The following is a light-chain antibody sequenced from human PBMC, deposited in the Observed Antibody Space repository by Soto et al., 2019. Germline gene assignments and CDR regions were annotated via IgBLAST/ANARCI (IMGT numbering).Light chain of an antibody. Sequence: IVMTQSPGTLSLSQGERATLSCRASLSVNSNLAWYQQKPGQAPRLLIYGASTMATGISARFSGSGSGTEFTLTISSLQSEDFAVYYCQQYNNWPPLTFGGGTKVEIK. CDR2: GAS. CDR1: LSVNSN. CDR3: QQYNNWPPLT. J-gene: IGKJ4*01. V-gene: IGKV3-15*01.